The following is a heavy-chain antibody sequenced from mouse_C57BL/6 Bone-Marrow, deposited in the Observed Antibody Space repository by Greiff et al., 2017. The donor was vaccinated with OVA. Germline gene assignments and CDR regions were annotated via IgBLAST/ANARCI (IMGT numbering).Heavy chain of an antibody. V-gene: IGHV1-53*01. CDR1: GYTFTSYW. Sequence: QVQLQQPGTELVKPGASVKLSCKASGYTFTSYWMHWVKQRPGQGLEWIGNINPSNGGTNYNEKFKSKATLTVDKSSSTAYMQLSSLTSEDSAVYYCARGKLEDYYGSSYLPFAYWGQGTLVTVSA. J-gene: IGHJ3*01. D-gene: IGHD1-1*01. CDR3: ARGKLEDYYGSSYLPFAY. CDR2: INPSNGGT.